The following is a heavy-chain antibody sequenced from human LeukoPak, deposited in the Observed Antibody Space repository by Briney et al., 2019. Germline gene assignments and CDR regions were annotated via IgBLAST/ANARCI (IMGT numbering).Heavy chain of an antibody. D-gene: IGHD4-23*01. CDR1: GNTLTDYY. Sequence: ASVKVSCKASGNTLTDYYMHWVRQAPGQGLEWMGRINPNSGGTNYAQKFEGRVTMSRDTSISTAYMELSRLRSDDTAVYYCAREDFGVTPLFGWFDPWGQGTLVTVSS. V-gene: IGHV1-2*06. CDR2: INPNSGGT. J-gene: IGHJ5*02. CDR3: AREDFGVTPLFGWFDP.